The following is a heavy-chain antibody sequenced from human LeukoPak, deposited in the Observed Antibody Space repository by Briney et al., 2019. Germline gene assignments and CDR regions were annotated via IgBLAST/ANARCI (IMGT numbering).Heavy chain of an antibody. D-gene: IGHD6-19*01. CDR3: ARWSYSSDWYFGTFDI. Sequence: SVKVSCKASGGTFSSYAISWVRQAPGQGLEWMGGIIPIFGTANYAQKFQGRVTMTTDTSTRTAYMELRSLRSGDTAVYYCARWSYSSDWYFGTFDIWGQGTTVTISS. J-gene: IGHJ3*02. CDR2: IIPIFGTA. V-gene: IGHV1-69*05. CDR1: GGTFSSYA.